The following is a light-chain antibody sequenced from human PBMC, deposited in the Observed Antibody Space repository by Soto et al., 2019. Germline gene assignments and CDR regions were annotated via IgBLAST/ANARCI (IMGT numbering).Light chain of an antibody. CDR1: ESLLHSDGKTY. Sequence: DIVMTQTPLSLSVTPGQPASISCKSSESLLHSDGKTYLYWYLQKPGQPPQLLMYEVSNRFSGEPARFIGSGSGTDVSLEISRVEAEDVGVYYCVQSTQLPSITFGQGTRLEIK. J-gene: IGKJ5*01. CDR2: EVS. CDR3: VQSTQLPSIT. V-gene: IGKV2D-29*01.